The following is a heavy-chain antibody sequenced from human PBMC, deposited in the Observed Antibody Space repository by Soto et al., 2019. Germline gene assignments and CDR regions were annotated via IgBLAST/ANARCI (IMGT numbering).Heavy chain of an antibody. Sequence: TSETLSLTCAGYGGSFSGYYWTWIRQPPGTGLEWIGEINHSGSTNYNPSLKSRVTISVDTSKNQFSLKLTSVTAADTAVYYCASPKIAFYNWFDPWGQGTLVTVSS. CDR1: GGSFSGYY. J-gene: IGHJ5*02. V-gene: IGHV4-34*01. CDR2: INHSGST. CDR3: ASPKIAFYNWFDP. D-gene: IGHD3-3*02.